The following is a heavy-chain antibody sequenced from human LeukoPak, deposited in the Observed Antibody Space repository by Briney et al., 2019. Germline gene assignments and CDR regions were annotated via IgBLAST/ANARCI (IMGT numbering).Heavy chain of an antibody. J-gene: IGHJ4*02. CDR3: ARAAESSGYDYYFDY. V-gene: IGHV3-53*01. CDR2: IYSGGST. CDR1: GFTASSNN. D-gene: IGHD5-12*01. Sequence: GGSLSLSCAASGFTASSNNMSWVGKAPGKGLEWVSVIYSGGSTYYADSVKGRFTISRDNSKNTLYLQMNSLRAEDTAVYYCARAAESSGYDYYFDYWGQGTLVTVSS.